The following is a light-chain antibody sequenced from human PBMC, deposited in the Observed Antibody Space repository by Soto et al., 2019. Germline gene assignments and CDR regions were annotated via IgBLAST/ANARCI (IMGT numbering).Light chain of an antibody. V-gene: IGKV1-5*03. CDR1: QSISSW. Sequence: DIQMTQSPSTLSASVGDRVTITCRASQSISSWLAWYQQKPGKAPKLLIYKASSLESGVPSRFSGSGSGTEFTLTISSLQPDDFATYYCQQYNSQGTFGQGT. J-gene: IGKJ1*01. CDR3: QQYNSQGT. CDR2: KAS.